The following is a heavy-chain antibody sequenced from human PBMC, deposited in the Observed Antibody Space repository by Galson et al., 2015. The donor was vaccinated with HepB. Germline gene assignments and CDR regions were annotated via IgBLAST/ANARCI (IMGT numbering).Heavy chain of an antibody. Sequence: SETLSLTCSVSGGSISTYYWSWIRQPPGKGLEWIGYFYYSENTNYNPSLKSRVTISVDTSKNQFSLKLSSVTAADTAVYYCARALTGTQRRVNWYFDLWGRGTLVTVSS. CDR2: FYYSENT. CDR1: GGSISTYY. V-gene: IGHV4-59*01. J-gene: IGHJ2*01. D-gene: IGHD7-27*01. CDR3: ARALTGTQRRVNWYFDL.